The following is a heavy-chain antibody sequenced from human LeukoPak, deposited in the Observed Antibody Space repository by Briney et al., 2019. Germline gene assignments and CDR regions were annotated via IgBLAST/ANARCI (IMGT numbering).Heavy chain of an antibody. J-gene: IGHJ2*01. CDR2: IYYSGST. CDR1: GGSISSYY. D-gene: IGHD6-19*01. CDR3: ARLYSSGWYLNWYFDL. V-gene: IGHV4-59*08. Sequence: SETLSLTCTVSGGSISSYYWSWIRQPPGKGLEWIGYIYYSGSTNYNPSLKSRVTISVDTSKNQFSLKLSSVTAADTAVYYCARLYSSGWYLNWYFDLWGRGTLVTVSS.